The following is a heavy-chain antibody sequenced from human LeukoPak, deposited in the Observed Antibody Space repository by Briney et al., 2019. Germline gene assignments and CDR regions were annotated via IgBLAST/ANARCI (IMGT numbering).Heavy chain of an antibody. CDR2: IYYSGST. CDR1: GVSISSTSYY. D-gene: IGHD3-22*01. Sequence: PSETLSLTCTVSGVSISSTSYYWGWIRQPPGKGLEWIGSIYYSGSTNYNPSLKSRVTISVDTSKNQFSLNLSSVTAADTAVYYCARDPQYYYDSSGYPIYAFDIWGQGTMVTVSS. V-gene: IGHV4-39*07. CDR3: ARDPQYYYDSSGYPIYAFDI. J-gene: IGHJ3*02.